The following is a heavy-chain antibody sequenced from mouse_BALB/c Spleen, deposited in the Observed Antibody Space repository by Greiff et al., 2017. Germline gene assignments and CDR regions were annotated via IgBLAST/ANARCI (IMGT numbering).Heavy chain of an antibody. D-gene: IGHD2-3*01. J-gene: IGHJ2*01. CDR2: ISSGGST. Sequence: EVQLVESGGGLVKPGGSLKLSCAASGFTFSSYAMSWVRQTPEKRLEWVASISSGGSTYYPDSVKGRFTISRDNARNILYLQMSSLRSEDTAMYYCARGYDGYYGYWGQGTTLTVSS. CDR3: ARGYDGYYGY. CDR1: GFTFSSYA. V-gene: IGHV5-6-5*01.